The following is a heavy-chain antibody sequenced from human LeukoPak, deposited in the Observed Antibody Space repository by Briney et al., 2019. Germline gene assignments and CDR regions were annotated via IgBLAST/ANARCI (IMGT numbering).Heavy chain of an antibody. J-gene: IGHJ4*02. CDR2: IKSTTDGGTT. CDR3: TKDPYFAS. D-gene: IGHD3-9*01. Sequence: SWIRQPPGKGLEWVGRIKSTTDGGTTDYAAPVKGSFTISRDDSKNTLYLQMNSLKIEDTAVYYCTKDPYFASWGQGSLVTVSS. V-gene: IGHV3-15*01.